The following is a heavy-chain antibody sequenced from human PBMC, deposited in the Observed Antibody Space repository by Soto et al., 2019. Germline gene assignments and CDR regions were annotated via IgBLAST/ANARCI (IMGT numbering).Heavy chain of an antibody. CDR1: LFTFRIFT. D-gene: IGHD6-13*01. Sequence: GGSLRLSCSASLFTFRIFTMNCVRQAPGKGLEWVSTISSNSAYIYYTDALRGRFTISRDNAKNSLHLQMNSLRAEDTAVYYCTRDASRDSSARGWFDPWGPGTLVTVSS. J-gene: IGHJ5*02. CDR2: ISSNSAYI. CDR3: TRDASRDSSARGWFDP. V-gene: IGHV3-21*01.